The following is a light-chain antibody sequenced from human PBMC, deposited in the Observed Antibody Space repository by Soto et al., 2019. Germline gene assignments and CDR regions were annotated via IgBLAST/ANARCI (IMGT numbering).Light chain of an antibody. Sequence: EIVITQSPYTLSVSTCEIATLSCRASQSVSSNLAGYQQKPGQAPRLLIYGASTRATGIPDRFSGSGSGTEFTLTISSLQSEDFAVYSCQQYNHWYSFGQGTKLEIK. J-gene: IGKJ2*03. CDR2: GAS. CDR1: QSVSSN. V-gene: IGKV3-15*01. CDR3: QQYNHWYS.